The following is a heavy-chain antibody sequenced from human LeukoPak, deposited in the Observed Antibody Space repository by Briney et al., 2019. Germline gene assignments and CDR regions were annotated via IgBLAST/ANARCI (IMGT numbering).Heavy chain of an antibody. CDR3: ARDSPGVPD. CDR1: GYTLTELS. V-gene: IGHV1-46*01. Sequence: ASVKVSCKVSGYTLTELSMHWVRQAPGQGLEWMGIINPSSGRTNYAQKFQGRVTMTRDTSTSTVYMELSSLRSGDTAVYYCARDSPGVPDWGQGTLVTVSS. J-gene: IGHJ4*02. D-gene: IGHD2-2*01. CDR2: INPSSGRT.